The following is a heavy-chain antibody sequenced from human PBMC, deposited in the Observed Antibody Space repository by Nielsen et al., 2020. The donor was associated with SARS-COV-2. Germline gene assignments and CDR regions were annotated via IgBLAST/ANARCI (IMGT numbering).Heavy chain of an antibody. J-gene: IGHJ4*02. Sequence: SCAASGFTFSSYAMSWVRQAPGKGLEWVSAISGSGGSTYYADSVKGRFTISRDNSKNTLYLQMNSLRAEDTAVYYCAKDSVYYDSSGYSDYWGQGTLVTVSS. CDR1: GFTFSSYA. D-gene: IGHD3-22*01. V-gene: IGHV3-23*01. CDR2: ISGSGGST. CDR3: AKDSVYYDSSGYSDY.